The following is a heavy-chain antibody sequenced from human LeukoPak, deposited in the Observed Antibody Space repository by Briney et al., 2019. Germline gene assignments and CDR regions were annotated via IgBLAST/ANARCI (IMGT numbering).Heavy chain of an antibody. V-gene: IGHV1-69*13. CDR3: ARDAQGRCSGGSCSQNYYYYYMDV. CDR1: GGTFSSYA. CDR2: IIPIVGTA. J-gene: IGHJ6*03. Sequence: ASVNVSCKPSGGTFSSYAIGCVRQAPEQGLEWMGGIIPIVGTANYAQKFQGRVTITADESTSTAYMELSSLRSEDTAVYYCARDAQGRCSGGSCSQNYYYYYMDVWGKGTTVTVSS. D-gene: IGHD2-15*01.